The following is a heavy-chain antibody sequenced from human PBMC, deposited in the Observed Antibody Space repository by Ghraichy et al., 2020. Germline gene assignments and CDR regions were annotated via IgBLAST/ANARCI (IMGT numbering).Heavy chain of an antibody. J-gene: IGHJ6*02. V-gene: IGHV4-59*01. CDR3: ARVIGPGTGYYYGVDV. CDR1: GGSITSYY. D-gene: IGHD6-13*01. Sequence: SQTLSLTCSVSGGSITSYYWSWIRQSPGKGLEWISYISYSGYTDYTPSLNSRVTISVETSNTQFSLKLISVTASDTSVYYCARVIGPGTGYYYGVDVWGQGTTVTVSS. CDR2: ISYSGYT.